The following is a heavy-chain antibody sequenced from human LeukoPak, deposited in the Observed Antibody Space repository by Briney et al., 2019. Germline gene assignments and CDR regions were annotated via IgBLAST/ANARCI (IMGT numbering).Heavy chain of an antibody. CDR3: ARGHPXYVWGSYRHIRGFDY. V-gene: IGHV3-21*01. CDR2: ISSSSSYI. Sequence: GGSLRLSCAASGFTFSSYSMNWVRQAPGKGLEWVSSISSSSSYIYYADSVKGRFTISRDNAKNSLYLQMNSLRAEDTAVYYCARGHPXYVWGSYRHIRGFDYWGQGTLVTVSS. J-gene: IGHJ4*02. CDR1: GFTFSSYS. D-gene: IGHD3-16*02.